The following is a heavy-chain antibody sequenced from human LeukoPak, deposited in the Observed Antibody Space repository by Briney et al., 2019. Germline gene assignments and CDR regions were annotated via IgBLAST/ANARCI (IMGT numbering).Heavy chain of an antibody. Sequence: KSGGSLRLPCAASVFTFSNAWMSWVRQAPGKGREWVGRIKSKTDGGTTDYAAPVKGRFTISRDDSKNTLYLQMNSLKTEDAAVYYCTTYDYVWGSYRFSLGFDYWGQGTLVTVSS. CDR3: TTYDYVWGSYRFSLGFDY. J-gene: IGHJ4*02. CDR1: VFTFSNAW. CDR2: IKSKTDGGTT. D-gene: IGHD3-16*02. V-gene: IGHV3-15*01.